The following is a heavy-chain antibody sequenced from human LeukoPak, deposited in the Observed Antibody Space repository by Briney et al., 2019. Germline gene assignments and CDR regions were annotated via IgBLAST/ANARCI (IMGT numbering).Heavy chain of an antibody. D-gene: IGHD2-21*01. V-gene: IGHV3-30-3*02. CDR1: GFTFSSYA. CDR2: ISYVGSNK. CDR3: AKYSTLPLFYF. J-gene: IGHJ4*02. Sequence: GGSLRLSCAASGFTFSSYAMHWVRQAPGRGLEWVAVISYVGSNKYHADSEKGRFTISRHNPKNTLYPQINSLRGEHTGVYYCAKYSTLPLFYFWGQGTLGPRSS.